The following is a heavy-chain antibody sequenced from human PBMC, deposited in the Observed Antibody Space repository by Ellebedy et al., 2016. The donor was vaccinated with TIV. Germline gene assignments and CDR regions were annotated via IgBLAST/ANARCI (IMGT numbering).Heavy chain of an antibody. D-gene: IGHD3-22*01. J-gene: IGHJ4*02. Sequence: GESLKISXAASGFSFSSHWMTWARQAPGKGLEWVANIRQDGGERYYVDSVKGRFTISRDNAKNSLYLQMNSLRDEDTAVYFCVTYYYDRSGYPLDYWGQGTQVTVSS. CDR3: VTYYYDRSGYPLDY. V-gene: IGHV3-7*01. CDR1: GFSFSSHW. CDR2: IRQDGGER.